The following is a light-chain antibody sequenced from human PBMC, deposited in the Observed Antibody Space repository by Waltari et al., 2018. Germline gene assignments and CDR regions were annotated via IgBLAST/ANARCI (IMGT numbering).Light chain of an antibody. CDR2: GDI. Sequence: QSVLTQPPSVSGAPGPRVTISCTGSTSTIGAAYDVSWYQHLPGTAPRLLIYGDINRPSGVPYRFSGSKSGNSAALTITGLHAEDEANYFCLSYDSSLSAFVFGGGTKLTV. CDR3: LSYDSSLSAFV. V-gene: IGLV1-40*01. CDR1: TSTIGAAYD. J-gene: IGLJ3*02.